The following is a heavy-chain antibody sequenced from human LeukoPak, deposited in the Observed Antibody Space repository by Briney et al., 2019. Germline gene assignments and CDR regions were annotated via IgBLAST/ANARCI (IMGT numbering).Heavy chain of an antibody. CDR2: INPNSGGT. V-gene: IGHV1-2*02. Sequence: ASVNVSCKASGYTFTGYYMHWVRQAPGQGLEWVGWINPNSGGTNYAQKFQGRVTMTRDTSISTAYMELSRLRSDDTAVYYCARDLPHDSSGYYHHSYFDYWGQGTLVNVSS. D-gene: IGHD3-22*01. CDR3: ARDLPHDSSGYYHHSYFDY. J-gene: IGHJ4*02. CDR1: GYTFTGYY.